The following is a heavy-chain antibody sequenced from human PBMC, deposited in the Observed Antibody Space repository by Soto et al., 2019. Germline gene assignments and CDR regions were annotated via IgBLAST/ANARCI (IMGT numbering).Heavy chain of an antibody. D-gene: IGHD3-22*01. J-gene: IGHJ6*02. CDR2: ISGSGGST. CDR3: ARDFLTTGSYGMDV. V-gene: IGHV3-23*01. CDR1: GFTFSSYA. Sequence: GGSLRLSCAASGFTFSSYAMSWVRQAPGRGLEWVSAISGSGGSTYYADSVKGRFTISRDNSKNTLYLQMNSLRAEDTAVYYCARDFLTTGSYGMDVWGQGTTVTVSS.